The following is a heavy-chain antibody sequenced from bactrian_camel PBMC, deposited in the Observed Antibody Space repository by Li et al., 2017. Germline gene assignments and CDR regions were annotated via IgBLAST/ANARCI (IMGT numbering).Heavy chain of an antibody. CDR1: GWTYSTYS. Sequence: VQPGGSLRLSCVVSGWTYSTYSMAWFRQAPGKEREGVAALDSDRSASYADSVKGRFTIPRDNAKNTVYLQMNSLKSEDTALYYCAHSQGGGSWYTSADFGYWGQGTQVTVS. D-gene: IGHD6*01. J-gene: IGHJ6*01. CDR3: AHSQGGGSWYTSADFGY. CDR2: LDSDRSA. V-gene: IGHV3S53*01.